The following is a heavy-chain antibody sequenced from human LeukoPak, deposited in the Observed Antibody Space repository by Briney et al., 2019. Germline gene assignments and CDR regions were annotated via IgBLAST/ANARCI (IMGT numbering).Heavy chain of an antibody. J-gene: IGHJ5*01. V-gene: IGHV3-48*03. CDR1: GFTFSSHD. CDR3: ARDRGNSAYGAWFDS. Sequence: GASLRLSCAASGFTFSSHDMNWVRQGPGKGLEWLSYISSGSTTMDYADSVKGRFTISRDNAKNSLFLQMNSLRAEDTGIYYCARDRGNSAYGAWFDSWGQGTLVTVSS. CDR2: ISSGSTTM. D-gene: IGHD5-12*01.